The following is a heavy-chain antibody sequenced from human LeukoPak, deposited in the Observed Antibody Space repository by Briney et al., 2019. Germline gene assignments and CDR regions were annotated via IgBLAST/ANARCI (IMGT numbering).Heavy chain of an antibody. CDR1: GGSFSGYY. CDR2: INHSGST. J-gene: IGHJ6*03. CDR3: ARARLGYCSGSGCYESDYYYYMDV. Sequence: SETLSLTCAVYGGSFSGYYWSWIRQPPGKGLEWIGEINHSGSTNYNPSLKSRVTISVDTSRNQFSLKLSSVTAADTAVYYCARARLGYCSGSGCYESDYYYYMDVWGKGTTVTISS. V-gene: IGHV4-34*01. D-gene: IGHD2-15*01.